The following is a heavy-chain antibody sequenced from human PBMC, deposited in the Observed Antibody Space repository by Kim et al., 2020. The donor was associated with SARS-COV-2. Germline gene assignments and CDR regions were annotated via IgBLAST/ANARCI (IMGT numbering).Heavy chain of an antibody. Sequence: GGSLRLSCAASGFTFSIYAMSWVRQAPGKGLEWVSAISGSGGSTYYADSVKGRFTISRDNSKNTLYLQMNSLRAEDTAVYYCAKYYYDSSGYNRLLYFDYWGQGSLVTVPS. CDR1: GFTFSIYA. J-gene: IGHJ4*02. CDR3: AKYYYDSSGYNRLLYFDY. D-gene: IGHD3-22*01. V-gene: IGHV3-23*01. CDR2: ISGSGGST.